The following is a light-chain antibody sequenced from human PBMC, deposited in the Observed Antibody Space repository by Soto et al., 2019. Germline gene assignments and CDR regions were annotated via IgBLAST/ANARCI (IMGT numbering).Light chain of an antibody. V-gene: IGKV1-39*01. J-gene: IGKJ2*01. CDR3: QQTFGNPYS. CDR1: QNIVTY. Sequence: DIQMTQSPNSLSASVGDRVTISCRASQNIVTYLNWYQQKPGKAPNLLVYAASSMQNAFTSRFSGSGSGTDLTLTISSLQPEDFAIYYYQQTFGNPYSFGQGTTLEI. CDR2: AAS.